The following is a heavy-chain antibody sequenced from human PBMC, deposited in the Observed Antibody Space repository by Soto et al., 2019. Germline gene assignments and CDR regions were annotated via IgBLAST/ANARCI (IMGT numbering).Heavy chain of an antibody. CDR3: ARGYDFWSGSVPSGGWDY. CDR1: GGTFSSYA. D-gene: IGHD3-3*01. Sequence: SVKVSCKASGGTFSSYAISWVLQAPGQGLEWMGGIIPIFGTANYAQKFQGRVTITADESTSTAYMELSSLRSEDTAVYYCARGYDFWSGSVPSGGWDYWGQGTLVTVST. J-gene: IGHJ4*02. CDR2: IIPIFGTA. V-gene: IGHV1-69*13.